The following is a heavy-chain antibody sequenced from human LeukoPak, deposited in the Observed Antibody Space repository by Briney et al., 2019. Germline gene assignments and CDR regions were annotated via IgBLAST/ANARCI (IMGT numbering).Heavy chain of an antibody. J-gene: IGHJ4*02. CDR2: INAGNGNT. CDR1: GYTFTSYA. CDR3: ARDRLYYDILTGYQGHFDY. Sequence: ASVKVSCKASGYTFTSYAIHWVRQAPGQRLEWMGWINAGNGNTKYSQKFQGRVTITRDTSASTAYMELSSLRSEDTAVYYCARDRLYYDILTGYQGHFDYWGQGTLVTVSS. V-gene: IGHV1-3*01. D-gene: IGHD3-9*01.